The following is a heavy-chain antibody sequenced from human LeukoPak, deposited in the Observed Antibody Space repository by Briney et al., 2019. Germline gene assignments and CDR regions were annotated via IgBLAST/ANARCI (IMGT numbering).Heavy chain of an antibody. Sequence: GASVKVSCKVSGYTLTELSMHWVRQAPGKGLEWMGGFDPEDGETIYAQKFQGRVTMTRDTSISTAYMELSRLRSDDTAVYYCARATAENDYWGQGTLVTVSS. V-gene: IGHV1-24*01. J-gene: IGHJ4*02. D-gene: IGHD1-14*01. CDR3: ARATAENDY. CDR1: GYTLTELS. CDR2: FDPEDGET.